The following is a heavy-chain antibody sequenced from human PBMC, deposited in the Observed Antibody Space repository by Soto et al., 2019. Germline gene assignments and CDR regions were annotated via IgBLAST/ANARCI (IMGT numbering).Heavy chain of an antibody. Sequence: XESLKISFKGSGYSFTSYLIGWVRQMPGKGLEWMGIIYPGDSDTRYSPSFQGQVTISADKSISTAYLQWSSLKASDTAMYYCAKLYDSSGYYRAEYFQHWGQGTLVTVSS. D-gene: IGHD3-22*01. CDR2: IYPGDSDT. J-gene: IGHJ1*01. V-gene: IGHV5-51*01. CDR1: GYSFTSYL. CDR3: AKLYDSSGYYRAEYFQH.